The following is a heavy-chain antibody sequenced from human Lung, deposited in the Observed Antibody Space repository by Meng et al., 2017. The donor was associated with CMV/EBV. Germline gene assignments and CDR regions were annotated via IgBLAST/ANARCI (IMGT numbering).Heavy chain of an antibody. V-gene: IGHV4-4*02. CDR3: ASFPPPGKQWLVTDY. D-gene: IGHD6-19*01. CDR2: IYHSGST. J-gene: IGHJ4*02. CDR1: GGSISSSNW. Sequence: QVQLQESGPGRVKPSGPLSLTCAVSGGSISSSNWWSWVRQPPGKGLEWIGEIYHSGSTNYNPSLKSRVTISVDKSKNQFSLKLSSVTAADTAVYYCASFPPPGKQWLVTDYWGQGTLVTVSS.